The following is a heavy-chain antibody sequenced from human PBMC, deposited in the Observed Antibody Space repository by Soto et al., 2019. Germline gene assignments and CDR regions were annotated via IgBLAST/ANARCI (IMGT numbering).Heavy chain of an antibody. D-gene: IGHD2-15*01. J-gene: IGHJ4*02. Sequence: PGGSLRLSCVASGNSLSDNYMAWIRQAPGKGLEWLSYISNSDYTTYYTDSVKGRFTISRDNAKNSLYLQLNGLRVEDTAVYYCASGKWSLDYWGQGILVTVSS. CDR2: ISNSDYTT. V-gene: IGHV3-11*01. CDR1: GNSLSDNY. CDR3: ASGKWSLDY.